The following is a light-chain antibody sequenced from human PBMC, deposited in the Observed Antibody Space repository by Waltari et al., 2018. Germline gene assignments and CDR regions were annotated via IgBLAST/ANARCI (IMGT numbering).Light chain of an antibody. V-gene: IGLV2-14*03. CDR3: SSFTTKRTLV. Sequence: QSALTQPASVSGSPGQSITISCTGTSSDVGGYNSVSWYQQHPGRAPNLTIYDVVNRPSGVSTRFSGSKSGNTASLTISGLQGEDEAVYYCSSFTTKRTLVFGGGTKLTVL. CDR2: DVV. CDR1: SSDVGGYNS. J-gene: IGLJ3*02.